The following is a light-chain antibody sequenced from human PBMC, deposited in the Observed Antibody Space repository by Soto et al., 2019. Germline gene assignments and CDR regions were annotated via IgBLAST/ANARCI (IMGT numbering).Light chain of an antibody. J-gene: IGKJ4*01. V-gene: IGKV3-11*01. CDR1: QSVSSY. CDR2: AAS. CDR3: QQRYNWPLT. Sequence: IVLTQSPASLSVSPGYRVTITCLTSQSVSSYLAWYQQKPGQAPRLLIYAASNRATGIPARFSGSGSGTDFTLTISSLQPEDFAAYYCQQRYNWPLTFGGGTKVDIK.